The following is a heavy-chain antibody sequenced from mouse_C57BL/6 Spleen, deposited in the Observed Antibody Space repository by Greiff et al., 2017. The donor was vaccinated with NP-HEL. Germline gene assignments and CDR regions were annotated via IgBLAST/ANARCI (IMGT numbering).Heavy chain of an antibody. D-gene: IGHD1-1*01. J-gene: IGHJ1*03. Sequence: VQLQQSGAELVRPGSSVKLSCKASGYTFTSYWMHWVKQRPIQGLEWIGNIDPSDSETHYNQKFKDKATLTVDKSSSTAYMQLSSLTSEDSAVYYCARDYYYGSRWYFDVWGTGTTVTVSS. V-gene: IGHV1-52*01. CDR3: ARDYYYGSRWYFDV. CDR2: IDPSDSET. CDR1: GYTFTSYW.